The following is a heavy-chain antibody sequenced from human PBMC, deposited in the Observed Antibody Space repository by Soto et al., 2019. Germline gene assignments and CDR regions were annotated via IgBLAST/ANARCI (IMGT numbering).Heavy chain of an antibody. CDR2: IVPIYDSV. CDR1: GGTFNTYT. CDR3: ASWRSYSGSYCFDY. Sequence: QVQLVQSGAEVKKPGASVKVSCEASGGTFNTYTINWVRQAPGRGLEWVGQIVPIYDSVNYAENIQGRVTITADKSTKTAYMELTSLRSEDTALYFCASWRSYSGSYCFDYWGQGTLVTVSS. J-gene: IGHJ4*02. D-gene: IGHD1-26*01. V-gene: IGHV1-69*06.